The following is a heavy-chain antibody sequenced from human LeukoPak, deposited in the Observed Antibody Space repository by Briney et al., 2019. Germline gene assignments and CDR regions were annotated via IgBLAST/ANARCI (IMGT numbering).Heavy chain of an antibody. CDR3: ARDRRIYGSSWIGDY. Sequence: GGSLRLSCAASGFTFSYYAMNWVRQAPGKGLEWVSAISGSGGSTYYADSVKGRFTISRDNSKNTLYLQMNSLRAEDTAVYYCARDRRIYGSSWIGDYWGQGTLVTVSS. D-gene: IGHD6-13*01. CDR1: GFTFSYYA. CDR2: ISGSGGST. J-gene: IGHJ4*02. V-gene: IGHV3-23*01.